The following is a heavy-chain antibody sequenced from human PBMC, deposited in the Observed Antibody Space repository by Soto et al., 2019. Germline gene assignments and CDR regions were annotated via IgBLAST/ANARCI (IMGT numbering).Heavy chain of an antibody. CDR2: ISYDGSNK. CDR1: GFTFSSYG. V-gene: IGHV3-30*18. D-gene: IGHD2-21*02. J-gene: IGHJ4*02. CDR3: AKDTQPGVVVTAIPLGYFDY. Sequence: QVQLVESGGGVVQPGRSLRLSCAASGFTFSSYGMHWVRQAPGKGLDWVAVISYDGSNKYYADSVKGRFTISRDNSKNTLYLQMNSLRAEDTAVYYCAKDTQPGVVVTAIPLGYFDYWGQGTLVTVSS.